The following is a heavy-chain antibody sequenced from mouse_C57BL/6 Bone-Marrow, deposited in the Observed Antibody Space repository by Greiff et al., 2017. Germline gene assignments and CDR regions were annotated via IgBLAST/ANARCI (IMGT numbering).Heavy chain of an antibody. V-gene: IGHV1-55*01. CDR1: GYTFTSYW. CDR2: IYPGSGST. Sequence: VQLQQPGAELVKPGASVKMSCKASGYTFTSYWITWVKQRPGQGLEWIGDIYPGSGSTNYNEKFKSKATLTVDTSSSTAYMQLSSLTSEDSAVYYCARGDGSSPLYAMDYWGQGTSVTVSS. CDR3: ARGDGSSPLYAMDY. J-gene: IGHJ4*01. D-gene: IGHD1-1*01.